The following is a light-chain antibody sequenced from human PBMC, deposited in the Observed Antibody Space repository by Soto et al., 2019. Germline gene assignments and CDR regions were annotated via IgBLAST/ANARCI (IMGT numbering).Light chain of an antibody. CDR3: ATWDDSLSGWV. CDR1: SVDVGAYDF. V-gene: IGLV2-11*01. J-gene: IGLJ3*02. Sequence: QSVLTQPHSVSGSPGQSVTISCTGTSVDVGAYDFVSWYQQHPGKAPKLLIYVVSGRPSGVPHRFSGSKSGNAASLTISGLQAEDEADYYCATWDDSLSGWVFGGGTKLTVL. CDR2: VVS.